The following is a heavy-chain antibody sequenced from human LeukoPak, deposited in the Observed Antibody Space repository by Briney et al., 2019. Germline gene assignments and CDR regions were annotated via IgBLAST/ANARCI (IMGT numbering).Heavy chain of an antibody. D-gene: IGHD6-6*01. CDR2: ISGSGGST. CDR1: GFTVSSNS. J-gene: IGHJ4*02. CDR3: AKVGSSSSRAVQTD. V-gene: IGHV3-23*01. Sequence: PGGSLRLSCTVSGFTVSSNSMSWVRQAPGKGLEWVSAISGSGGSTYYADSVKGRFTISRDNSKNTLYLQMNSLRAEDTAVYYCAKVGSSSSRAVQTDWGQGTLVTVSS.